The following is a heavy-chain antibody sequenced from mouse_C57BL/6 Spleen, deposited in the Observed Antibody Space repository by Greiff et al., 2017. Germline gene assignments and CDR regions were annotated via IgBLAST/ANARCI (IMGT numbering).Heavy chain of an antibody. V-gene: IGHV2-5*01. CDR1: GFSLTSYG. Sequence: QVQLKESGPGLVQPSQSLSITCTVSGFSLTSYGVHWVRQSPGKGLEWLGVIWRGGSTDYNAAFMSRLSITKDNSKSQVFFKMNSLQADDTAIYYCAKGIYYGNYEYFDVWGTGTTVTVSS. CDR3: AKGIYYGNYEYFDV. J-gene: IGHJ1*03. CDR2: IWRGGST. D-gene: IGHD2-1*01.